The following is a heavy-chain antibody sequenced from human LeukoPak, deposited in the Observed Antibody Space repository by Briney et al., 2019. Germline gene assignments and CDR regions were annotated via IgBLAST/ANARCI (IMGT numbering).Heavy chain of an antibody. V-gene: IGHV3-23*01. D-gene: IGHD5-12*01. CDR3: AKGSRSGYDYPYYFDY. CDR1: GFTFSSYA. J-gene: IGHJ4*02. CDR2: ISGSGGST. Sequence: GGSLRLSCAASGFTFSSYAMSWVRQAPGKGLEWVSAISGSGGSTYYADSVKGRFTISRDNSKNTLYLQMNSLRAEDTAVYYCAKGSRSGYDYPYYFDYWGQGTLVTVSS.